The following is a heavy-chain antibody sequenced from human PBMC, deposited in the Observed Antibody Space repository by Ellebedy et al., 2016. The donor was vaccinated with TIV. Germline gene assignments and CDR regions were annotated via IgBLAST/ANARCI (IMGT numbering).Heavy chain of an antibody. V-gene: IGHV3-33*01. J-gene: IGHJ4*02. D-gene: IGHD4-11*01. CDR3: ARDAAYTYDY. Sequence: PGGSLRLSCVASGFCFNHYGMDWVRQAPGKGLEWVANIWNDGTNERYADSVKGRFIISRDDSKNTLYLQMNSLRAEDSAMYYCARDAAYTYDYWGQGTQVTVSS. CDR2: IWNDGTNE. CDR1: GFCFNHYG.